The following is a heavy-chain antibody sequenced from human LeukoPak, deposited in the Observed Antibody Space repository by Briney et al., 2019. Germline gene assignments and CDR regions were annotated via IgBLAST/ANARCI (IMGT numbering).Heavy chain of an antibody. Sequence: GGSLRLSCAASGFTFSSSWMSWVRQAPGRGLEWVASINQAGSQIHYVDSVKGRFTISRDNAKNSLYLQLNSLRPEDTALYYCSTDPRTLPYWGHGTLVTVSS. CDR1: GFTFSSSW. CDR2: INQAGSQI. CDR3: STDPRTLPY. J-gene: IGHJ4*01. V-gene: IGHV3-7*03. D-gene: IGHD1-26*01.